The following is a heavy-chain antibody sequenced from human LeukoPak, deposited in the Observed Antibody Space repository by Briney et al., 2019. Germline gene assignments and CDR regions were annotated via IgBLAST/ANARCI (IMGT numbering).Heavy chain of an antibody. CDR2: IRYDGSNK. J-gene: IGHJ4*02. D-gene: IGHD4-17*01. CDR3: AKDHYYGDYADY. V-gene: IGHV3-30*02. CDR1: GFTFSTYG. Sequence: GGSLRLSCAASGFTFSTYGMHWVRQAPGKGLEWVAFIRYDGSNKYYADSVKGRFTISRDNSKDTLYLQMNSLRAEDTAVHYCAKDHYYGDYADYWGQGTLVTVSS.